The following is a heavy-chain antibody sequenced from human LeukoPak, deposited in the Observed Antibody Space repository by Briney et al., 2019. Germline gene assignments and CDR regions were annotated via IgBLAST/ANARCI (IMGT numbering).Heavy chain of an antibody. V-gene: IGHV3-43*02. CDR2: ISGDGGST. D-gene: IGHD2-15*01. J-gene: IGHJ4*02. CDR1: GFTFDDYA. CDR3: AKDEGGDIVH. Sequence: GGSLRFYCAASGFTFDDYAMHWLRPAPGKGLEWVSLISGDGGSTYYADSVRGRFTIATYNSNNSLYLQMNSLRTEDTALYYCAKDEGGDIVHWGQGTLVTVSS.